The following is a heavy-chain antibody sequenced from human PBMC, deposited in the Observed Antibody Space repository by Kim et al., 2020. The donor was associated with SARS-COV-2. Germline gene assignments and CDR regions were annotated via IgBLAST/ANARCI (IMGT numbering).Heavy chain of an antibody. CDR1: GFTFTSTW. Sequence: GGSLRLSCAASGFTFTSTWMHWVRQAPGKGLVWVSGINGAGITTTYADSGKGRFTISRDNAKNTLSLQMSNLRAEDPAMYYCTTSFSANYVNWGQGTPVTVSS. D-gene: IGHD1-26*01. CDR3: TTSFSANYVN. J-gene: IGHJ4*02. CDR2: INGAGITT. V-gene: IGHV3-74*01.